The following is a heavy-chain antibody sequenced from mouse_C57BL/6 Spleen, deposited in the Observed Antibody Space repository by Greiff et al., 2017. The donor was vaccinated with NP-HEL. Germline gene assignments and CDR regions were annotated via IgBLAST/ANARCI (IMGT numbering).Heavy chain of an antibody. Sequence: VQLQQSGPELVKPGASVKISCKASGYTFTDYYINWVKQRPGQGLEWIGWIFPGSGSTYYNETFKGKATLTVDKSSSTAYMLLSRLTSEDSAVYFCASFYGSSYRGYFDVWGTGTTVTVSS. D-gene: IGHD1-1*01. V-gene: IGHV1-75*01. J-gene: IGHJ1*03. CDR3: ASFYGSSYRGYFDV. CDR2: IFPGSGST. CDR1: GYTFTDYY.